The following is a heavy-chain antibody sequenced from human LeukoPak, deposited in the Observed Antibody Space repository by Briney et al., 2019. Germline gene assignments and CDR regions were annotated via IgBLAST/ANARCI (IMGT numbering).Heavy chain of an antibody. Sequence: PSETLSLTCTVSGGSISNYYWSWIRQPAGKGLEWIRRIYTSGSTNYNPSLKSRVTLSVDTSKNQFSLKLSSVTAADTAVYYCARERYFGSGSLLYYSGMDVWGQGTRVTVSS. CDR1: GGSISNYY. CDR2: IYTSGST. CDR3: ARERYFGSGSLLYYSGMDV. V-gene: IGHV4-4*07. J-gene: IGHJ6*02. D-gene: IGHD3-10*01.